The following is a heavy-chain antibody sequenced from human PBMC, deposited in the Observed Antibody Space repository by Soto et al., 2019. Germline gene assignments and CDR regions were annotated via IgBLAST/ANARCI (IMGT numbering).Heavy chain of an antibody. CDR3: ARLVGWYIYYYYMDV. Sequence: SETLSLTCAVSGGSISSSSFYWGWIRQPPGKGLEWIGSIYYSGSTYYNPSLKSRVTISVDTSKNQFSLRLRSVTAGDTAVYYCARLVGWYIYYYYMDVWGKGTTVTVSS. CDR1: GGSISSSSFY. V-gene: IGHV4-39*01. D-gene: IGHD6-19*01. CDR2: IYYSGST. J-gene: IGHJ6*03.